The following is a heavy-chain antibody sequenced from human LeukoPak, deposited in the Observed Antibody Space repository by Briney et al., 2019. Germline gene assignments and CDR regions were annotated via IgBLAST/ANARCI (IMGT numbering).Heavy chain of an antibody. D-gene: IGHD2-15*01. J-gene: IGHJ6*02. CDR2: ISGSGGST. V-gene: IGHV3-23*01. Sequence: PGGSLRLSCAASGFTFSSYSMSWVRQAPGKGLEWVSAISGSGGSTYYADSVKGRFTICRDNSKNKLYLQMNSLRAEDTAVYYCAGTDIVVVVAAIPFGMDVWGEGTAVIVS. CDR1: GFTFSSYS. CDR3: AGTDIVVVVAAIPFGMDV.